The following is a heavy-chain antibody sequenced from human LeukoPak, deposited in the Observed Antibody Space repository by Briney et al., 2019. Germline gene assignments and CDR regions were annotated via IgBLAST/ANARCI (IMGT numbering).Heavy chain of an antibody. Sequence: GGSLRLSCAASGFTFGSYAMHWVRQAPGKGLEWVAVISYDGSNKYYADSVKGRFTISRDNSKNTLYLQMNSLRAEDTAVYYCARGNDDSSGNPVNAFDIWGQGTMVTVSS. V-gene: IGHV3-30-3*01. CDR2: ISYDGSNK. CDR3: ARGNDDSSGNPVNAFDI. CDR1: GFTFGSYA. J-gene: IGHJ3*02. D-gene: IGHD3-22*01.